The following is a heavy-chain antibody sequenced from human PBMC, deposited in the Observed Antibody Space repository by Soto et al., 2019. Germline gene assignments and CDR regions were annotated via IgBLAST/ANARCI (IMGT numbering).Heavy chain of an antibody. CDR1: GFTFSSYG. CDR3: AKDLYDETVTTYYYGMDV. Sequence: QVQLVESGGGVVQPGRSLRLSSAASGFTFSSYGMHWVRQAPGKGLEWVAVISYDGSNKYYADSVKGRFTISRDNSKNTLYLQMNSLRAEDTAVYYCAKDLYDETVTTYYYGMDVWGQGTTVTVSS. D-gene: IGHD4-17*01. J-gene: IGHJ6*02. V-gene: IGHV3-30*18. CDR2: ISYDGSNK.